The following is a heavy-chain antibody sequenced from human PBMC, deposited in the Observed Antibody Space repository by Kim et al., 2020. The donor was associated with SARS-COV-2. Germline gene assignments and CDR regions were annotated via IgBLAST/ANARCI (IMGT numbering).Heavy chain of an antibody. Sequence: SVKVSCKASGGTFSSYAISWVRQAPGQGLEWMGRIIPILGIANYAQKFQGRVTITADKSTSTAYMELSSLRSEDTAVYYCARDGGYSSGWAFDYWGQGTLVTDSS. D-gene: IGHD6-19*01. CDR1: GGTFSSYA. J-gene: IGHJ4*02. V-gene: IGHV1-69*04. CDR3: ARDGGYSSGWAFDY. CDR2: IIPILGIA.